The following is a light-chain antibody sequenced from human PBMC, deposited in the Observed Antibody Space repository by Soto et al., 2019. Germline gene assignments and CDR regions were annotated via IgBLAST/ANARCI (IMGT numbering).Light chain of an antibody. J-gene: IGLJ3*02. CDR1: TSNIGSNT. Sequence: QPVLTQPPSASGTPGQRVTISCSGSTSNIGSNTVNWYQQLPGTAPKLLIYYNNQRPSGVPDRFSGSKSGTSASLAISGLQSEDEADYYCSSWDDSLTGSWVFGGGTKLTVL. V-gene: IGLV1-44*01. CDR3: SSWDDSLTGSWV. CDR2: YNN.